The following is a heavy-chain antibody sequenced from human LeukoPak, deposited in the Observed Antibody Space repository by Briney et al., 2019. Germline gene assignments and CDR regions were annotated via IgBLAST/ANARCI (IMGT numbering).Heavy chain of an antibody. CDR3: AGGYSQPNY. V-gene: IGHV3-53*01. CDR2: IYSGGST. D-gene: IGHD5-18*01. Sequence: GGSLRLSCAASGFTVSSNYMSWVRQAPGKGLEWVSGIYSGGSTYNADSVKGRCTISRDNAKNTLYLQMHSLRAEDAAAYYCAGGYSQPNYWGQGSLVTVSS. CDR1: GFTVSSNY. J-gene: IGHJ4*02.